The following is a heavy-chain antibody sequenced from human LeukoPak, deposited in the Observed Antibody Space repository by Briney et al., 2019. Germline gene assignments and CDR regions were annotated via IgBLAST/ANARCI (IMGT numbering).Heavy chain of an antibody. V-gene: IGHV3-23*01. Sequence: GGSLRLSCGGSGFTFKSFSMHWVRQAPGKGLEWVSAISGSGGSTYYADSVKGRFTISRDNSKNMLYLQMTSLRADDTAVYYCAKDQIPSYYDFMTGYYRSDAFDIWGQGTMVTVSS. CDR3: AKDQIPSYYDFMTGYYRSDAFDI. CDR2: ISGSGGST. D-gene: IGHD3-9*01. CDR1: GFTFKSFS. J-gene: IGHJ3*02.